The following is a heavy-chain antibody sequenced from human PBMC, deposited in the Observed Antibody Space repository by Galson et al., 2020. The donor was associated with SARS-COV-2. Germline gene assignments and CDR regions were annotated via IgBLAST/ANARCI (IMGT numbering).Heavy chain of an antibody. V-gene: IGHV3-74*01. J-gene: IGHJ6*02. Sequence: GGSLRLSCAASGFTFSSYWMHWVRQAPGKGLVWVSRIYSEGSSTSYADSVKGRFTISGDNAKNTLYLQMNSLRAEDTAVYYCAKATDTNRGVITDVWGQGTTVTVSS. CDR3: AKATDTNRGVITDV. D-gene: IGHD3-10*01. CDR1: GFTFSSYW. CDR2: IYSEGSST.